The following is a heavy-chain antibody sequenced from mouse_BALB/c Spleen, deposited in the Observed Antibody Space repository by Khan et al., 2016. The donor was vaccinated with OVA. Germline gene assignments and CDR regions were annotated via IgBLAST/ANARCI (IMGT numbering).Heavy chain of an antibody. CDR1: GYSITSDYA. CDR3: ARRAYYANWYFDV. J-gene: IGHJ1*01. V-gene: IGHV3-2*02. Sequence: EVQLQESGPGLVKPSQSLSLTCTVTGYSITSDYAWNWIRQFPGNKLEWMGYISYSGSTSYNPSLKSRISITRATSKYRFFLQLNSVTTGDTATYYCARRAYYANWYFDVWGAGTTVTVSS. CDR2: ISYSGST. D-gene: IGHD1-1*02.